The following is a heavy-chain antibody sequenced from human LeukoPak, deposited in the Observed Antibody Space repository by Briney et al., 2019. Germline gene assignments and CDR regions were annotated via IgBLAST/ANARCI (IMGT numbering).Heavy chain of an antibody. V-gene: IGHV4-34*01. CDR2: INHSGST. J-gene: IGHJ4*02. CDR1: GDSFSGYS. Sequence: TSETPSLTCAVYGDSFSGYSRSWIRRPPGKGLEWIGEINHSGSTNYNPSLKSRVTISVDTSKNQFSLKLSSVTAEDTAVYYCAHVHEEYFDYWGQGTLVTVSS. CDR3: AHVHEEYFDY.